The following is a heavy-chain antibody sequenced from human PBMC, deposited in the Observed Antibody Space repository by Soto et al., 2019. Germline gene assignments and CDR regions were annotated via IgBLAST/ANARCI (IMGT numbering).Heavy chain of an antibody. V-gene: IGHV3-49*03. J-gene: IGHJ4*02. CDR1: GFSFGDFA. CDR2: IRGNTYDGRT. CDR3: AKDFSTSRLGFDY. Sequence: PGGSLRLSCSTSGFSFGDFALSWFRQAPGRGLECVGIIRGNTYDGRTAYAASVKGRFTISKDESNSIAYLQMDSMKSEDTGMYYCAKDFSTSRLGFDYWGLGTLVTVS.